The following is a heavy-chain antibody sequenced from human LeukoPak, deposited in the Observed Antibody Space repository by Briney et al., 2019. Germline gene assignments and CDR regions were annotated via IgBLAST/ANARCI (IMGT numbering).Heavy chain of an antibody. J-gene: IGHJ5*02. V-gene: IGHV3-23*01. CDR3: AKDGTTMVRGVNWFDP. CDR2: ISGCGCST. Sequence: PGGSLRLSCAASGFTFSSYAMSWVRQAPGKGLEWVSAISGCGCSTYYADSVKGRFNISRDNSKNTLYLQMNSLRAEDTAVYYCAKDGTTMVRGVNWFDPWGQGTLVTVSS. D-gene: IGHD3-10*01. CDR1: GFTFSSYA.